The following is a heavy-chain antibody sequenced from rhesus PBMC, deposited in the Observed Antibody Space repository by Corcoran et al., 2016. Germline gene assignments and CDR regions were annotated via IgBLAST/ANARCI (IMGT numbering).Heavy chain of an antibody. CDR1: GGSISSSY. J-gene: IGHJ1*01. Sequence: QLQLQESGPGLVKPSETLSVTCAVSGGSISSSYWSWIRQAPGKGLEWIGYIYGSGSSTNYNPSLKSRVTLSLDTSKNQLSLKLSSVTTADTAVYYCARVGYCTGSGCYERYFEFWGQGALVTVSS. CDR2: IYGSGSST. CDR3: ARVGYCTGSGCYERYFEF. V-gene: IGHV4-169*01. D-gene: IGHD2-21*01.